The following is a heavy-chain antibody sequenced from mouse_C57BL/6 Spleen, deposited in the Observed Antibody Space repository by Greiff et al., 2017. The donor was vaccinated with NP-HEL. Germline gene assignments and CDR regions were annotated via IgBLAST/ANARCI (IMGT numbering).Heavy chain of an antibody. J-gene: IGHJ3*01. CDR1: GYTFTSYW. CDR2: IHPNSGST. Sequence: QVQLQQPGAELVKPGASVKLSCKASGYTFTSYWMHWVKQRPGQGLEWIGMIHPNSGSTNYNEKFKSKATLTVDKSSSTAYMQLSSLTSEDSAVYYCAIYGYDVSAWFAYWGQGTLVTVSA. V-gene: IGHV1-64*01. CDR3: AIYGYDVSAWFAY. D-gene: IGHD2-2*01.